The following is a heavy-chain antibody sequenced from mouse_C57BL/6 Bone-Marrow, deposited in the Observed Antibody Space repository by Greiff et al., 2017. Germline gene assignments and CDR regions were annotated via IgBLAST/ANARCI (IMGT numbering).Heavy chain of an antibody. V-gene: IGHV5-4*01. CDR3: ARVRFDY. CDR1: GFTFSSYA. Sequence: EVQGVEPGGGLVKPGGSLKLSCAASGFTFSSYAMSWVRQTPEKRLEWVATISDGGSYTYYPDNVKGRFTISRDNAKNNLYLQMSHLKSEDTAMYYCARVRFDYWGQGTTLTVSS. J-gene: IGHJ2*01. CDR2: ISDGGSYT.